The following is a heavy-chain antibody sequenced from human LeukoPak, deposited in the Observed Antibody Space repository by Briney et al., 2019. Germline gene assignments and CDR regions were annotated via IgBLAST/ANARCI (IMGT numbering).Heavy chain of an antibody. CDR1: GFSFSSYA. V-gene: IGHV3-23*01. CDR3: TREAIATGYAYD. D-gene: IGHD3-16*01. Sequence: QTGGSLRLSCGATGFSFSSYALSWVRQAPGKGQEWVSAISSGGGRTYYADSVTGRFTISRDNSKNMLFLQISSLRAEDAAMYYCTREAIATGYAYDWGQGTLVTVFS. J-gene: IGHJ4*02. CDR2: ISSGGGRT.